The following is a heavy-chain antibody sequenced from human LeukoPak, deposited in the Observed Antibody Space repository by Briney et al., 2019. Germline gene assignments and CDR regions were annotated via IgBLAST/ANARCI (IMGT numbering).Heavy chain of an antibody. Sequence: SVKVSCKASGGTFSSYAISWVRQAPGQGLEWMGRIIPILGIANYAQKFQGRVTITAAKSTSTAYMELSSLRSEDTAVYYCARGPTSIVATIYDYWGQGTLVTVSS. D-gene: IGHD5-12*01. V-gene: IGHV1-69*04. CDR3: ARGPTSIVATIYDY. CDR2: IIPILGIA. CDR1: GGTFSSYA. J-gene: IGHJ4*02.